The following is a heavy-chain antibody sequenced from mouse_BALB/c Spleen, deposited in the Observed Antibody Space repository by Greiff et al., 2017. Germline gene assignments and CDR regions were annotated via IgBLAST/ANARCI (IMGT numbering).Heavy chain of an antibody. CDR2: ISYDGSN. Sequence: VQLKESGPGLVKPSQSLSLTCSVTGYSITSGYYWNWIRQFPGNKLEWMGYISYDGSNNYNPSLKNRISITRDTSKNQFFLKLNSVTTEDTATYYCARSTIYYSFAYWGQGTLVTVSA. J-gene: IGHJ3*01. CDR1: GYSITSGYY. CDR3: ARSTIYYSFAY. V-gene: IGHV3-6*02. D-gene: IGHD1-1*01.